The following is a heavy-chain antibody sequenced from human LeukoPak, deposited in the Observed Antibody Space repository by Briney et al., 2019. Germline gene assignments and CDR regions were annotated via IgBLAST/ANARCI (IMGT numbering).Heavy chain of an antibody. Sequence: PGESLKISCQGSGYSFTNSWIGWVRQMPGKGLEWMGIIYPGDSDTTYSPSFQGQVTISADKSISTAYLQWSSLKASDTAMYYCARRRDERGYKDIFDIWGQGTMVTVSS. CDR1: GYSFTNSW. J-gene: IGHJ3*02. CDR3: ARRRDERGYKDIFDI. V-gene: IGHV5-51*01. D-gene: IGHD5-18*01. CDR2: IYPGDSDT.